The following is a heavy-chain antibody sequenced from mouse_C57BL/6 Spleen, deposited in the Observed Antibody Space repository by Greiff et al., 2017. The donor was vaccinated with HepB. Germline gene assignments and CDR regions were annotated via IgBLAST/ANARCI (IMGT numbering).Heavy chain of an antibody. CDR3: AREKEYGNYWFAY. J-gene: IGHJ3*01. CDR2: ILPGSGST. D-gene: IGHD2-1*01. V-gene: IGHV1-9*01. Sequence: VQLQQSGAELLKPGASVKLSCKATGYTFTGYWIEWVKQRPGHGLEWIGEILPGSGSTHYNEKFKGKATFTADTSSNTAYMQLSSLTTEDSAIYYCAREKEYGNYWFAYWGQGTLVTVSA. CDR1: GYTFTGYW.